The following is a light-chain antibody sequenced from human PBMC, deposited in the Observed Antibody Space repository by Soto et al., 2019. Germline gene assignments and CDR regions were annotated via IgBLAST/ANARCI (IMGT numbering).Light chain of an antibody. CDR3: QHYNSWPPL. CDR2: GAS. Sequence: DIGMTQSPATLSVSPGETATLSCRASQSVSDNLAWYQQQRGQAPRLLIYGASIRATGIPARFSGSGSGTEFTLTISSLQSEDFAVYYCQHYNSWPPLFGPGTKVDIK. V-gene: IGKV3-15*01. CDR1: QSVSDN. J-gene: IGKJ3*01.